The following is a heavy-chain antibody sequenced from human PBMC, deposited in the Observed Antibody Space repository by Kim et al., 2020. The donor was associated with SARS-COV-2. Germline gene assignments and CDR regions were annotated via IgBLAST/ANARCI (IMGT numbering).Heavy chain of an antibody. J-gene: IGHJ3*02. D-gene: IGHD2-21*01. CDR3: AKGVGGYWRFDAFDI. Sequence: SVKGRFTSSRDNSKNTLYLQMNSLRAEDTAVYYCAKGVGGYWRFDAFDIWGQGTMVTVSS. V-gene: IGHV3-23*01.